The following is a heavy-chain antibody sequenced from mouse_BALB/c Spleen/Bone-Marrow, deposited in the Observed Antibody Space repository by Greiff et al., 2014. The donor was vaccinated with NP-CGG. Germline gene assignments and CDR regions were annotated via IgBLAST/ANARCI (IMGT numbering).Heavy chain of an antibody. CDR1: GYAFSSSW. J-gene: IGHJ2*01. V-gene: IGHV1-82*01. CDR3: ARGGNYRFDY. D-gene: IGHD2-1*01. Sequence: VKLMESGPELVKPGASVKISCKASGYAFSSSWMNWVKQRPGQGLEWIGRIYPGDGDTNYNGKFKGKATLIADKSSSTAYMQLSSLTSVDSAVYFCARGGNYRFDYWGQGTTLTVSS. CDR2: IYPGDGDT.